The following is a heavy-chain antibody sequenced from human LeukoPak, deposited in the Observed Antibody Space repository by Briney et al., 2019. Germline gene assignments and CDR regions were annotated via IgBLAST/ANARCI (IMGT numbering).Heavy chain of an antibody. J-gene: IGHJ4*02. V-gene: IGHV4-34*01. CDR1: GGSFSGYY. CDR3: ARGPDSGWFGELFFDY. CDR2: INHSGST. Sequence: PSETLSLTCAVYGGSFSGYYWSWIRQPPGKGLEWIGEINHSGSTNYNPSLKSRVTISVDTSKNQFSLKLSSVTAADTAVYYCARGPDSGWFGELFFDYWGQGTLVTVSS. D-gene: IGHD3-10*01.